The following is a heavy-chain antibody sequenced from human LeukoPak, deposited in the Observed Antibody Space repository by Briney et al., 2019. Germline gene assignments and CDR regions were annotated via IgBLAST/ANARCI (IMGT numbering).Heavy chain of an antibody. V-gene: IGHV3-21*01. CDR3: ARVITGTTDY. CDR2: ISSSSSYI. J-gene: IGHJ4*02. Sequence: GGSLRLSFAASGFTFSSYSMTWVRQAPGKGLEWVSSISSSSSYIYYADSVKGRFTISRDNARNSLYLQMNSLRAEDTAVYYCARVITGTTDYWGQGTLVTLSP. CDR1: GFTFSSYS. D-gene: IGHD1-7*01.